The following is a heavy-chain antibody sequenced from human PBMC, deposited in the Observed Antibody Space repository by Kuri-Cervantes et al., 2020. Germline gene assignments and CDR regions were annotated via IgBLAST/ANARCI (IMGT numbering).Heavy chain of an antibody. CDR1: GFSFSTYG. J-gene: IGHJ6*03. Sequence: GESLKISCAASGFSFSTYGMHWVRPAPGKGLVWVSRINSDGSSTSYADSVKGRFTISSDNAKNTLYLQMNSLRAEDTAVYYCARARWFRESPLAYYDMYVWCKGTTITVSS. CDR2: INSDGSST. CDR3: ARARWFRESPLAYYDMYV. D-gene: IGHD3-10*01. V-gene: IGHV3-74*01.